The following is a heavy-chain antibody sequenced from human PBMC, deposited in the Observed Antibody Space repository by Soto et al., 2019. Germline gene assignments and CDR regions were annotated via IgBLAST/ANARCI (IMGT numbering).Heavy chain of an antibody. J-gene: IGHJ6*02. Sequence: QVQLVQSGAEVKKPGSSVKVSCKASGGTFSSYAISWVRQAPGQGLEWMGGIIPIFGTANYAQKFQGRVTITADESTSTAYMELSSVRSEDTAVYYCASIPRSIAAAGTYYYYGMDVWGQGTTVTVSS. CDR1: GGTFSSYA. CDR3: ASIPRSIAAAGTYYYYGMDV. D-gene: IGHD6-13*01. V-gene: IGHV1-69*01. CDR2: IIPIFGTA.